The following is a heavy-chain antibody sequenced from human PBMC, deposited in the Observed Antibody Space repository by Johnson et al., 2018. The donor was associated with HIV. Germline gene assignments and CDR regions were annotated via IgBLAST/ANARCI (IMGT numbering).Heavy chain of an antibody. D-gene: IGHD6-13*01. CDR3: VRDLWQQLRGGGFDI. V-gene: IGHV3-30*14. CDR2: ISYDGSNK. Sequence: QVQLVESGGGVVQPGRSLRLSCAASGFTFSSYAMHWVRQAPGKGLEWVAVISYDGSNKYYADSVKGRFTISRDNSKNTLYLQMNSLRADDTAVYYCVRDLWQQLRGGGFDIWGQGTMVTVSS. J-gene: IGHJ3*02. CDR1: GFTFSSYA.